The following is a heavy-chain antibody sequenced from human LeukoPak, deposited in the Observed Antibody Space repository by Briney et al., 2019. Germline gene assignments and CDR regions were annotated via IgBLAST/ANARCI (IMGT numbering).Heavy chain of an antibody. CDR3: ARDSIRGDTYASDYHGMDV. J-gene: IGHJ6*02. CDR1: GGTFSSYA. CDR2: IIPIVGIR. D-gene: IGHD3-16*01. Sequence: GASVKVSCKASGGTFSSYAISWVRQAPGHGLEWMGRIIPIVGIRKYAQKFQGRVTIIADKSTSTAYMELSSLRSEDTAVYYCARDSIRGDTYASDYHGMDVWGQGTTVTVSS. V-gene: IGHV1-69*04.